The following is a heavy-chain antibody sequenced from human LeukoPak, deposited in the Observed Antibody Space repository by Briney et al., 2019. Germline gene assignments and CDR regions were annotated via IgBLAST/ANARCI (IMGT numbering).Heavy chain of an antibody. CDR1: GFTFSSYA. V-gene: IGHV3-30*01. Sequence: GRSLRLSCTASGFTFSSYAMHWVRQAPGKGLEWVAVISYDGSDKYYADSVKGRLTISRDNSKNTLYLQMNSLRAEDTAVYYCARDGTSCYRGMSCYYYYYMDVWGKGTTVTVSS. CDR3: ARDGTSCYRGMSCYYYYYMDV. J-gene: IGHJ6*03. D-gene: IGHD2-2*02. CDR2: ISYDGSDK.